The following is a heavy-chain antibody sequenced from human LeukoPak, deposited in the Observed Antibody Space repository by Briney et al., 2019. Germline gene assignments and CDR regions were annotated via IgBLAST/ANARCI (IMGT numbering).Heavy chain of an antibody. CDR1: GFTFSSYA. Sequence: PGGSLRLSCAASGFTFSSYAMSWVRQAPGKGLEWVSAISGSGGSTYYADSVKGRFTISRDNSQNTLYLQMTSLRVEDTAVYYCATRPPIVPAPYYSDYWGQGALVTVSS. V-gene: IGHV3-23*01. D-gene: IGHD2-2*01. J-gene: IGHJ4*02. CDR2: ISGSGGST. CDR3: ATRPPIVPAPYYSDY.